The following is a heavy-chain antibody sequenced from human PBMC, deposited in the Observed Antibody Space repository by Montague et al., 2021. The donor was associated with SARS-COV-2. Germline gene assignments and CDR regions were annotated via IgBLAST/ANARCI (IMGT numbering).Heavy chain of an antibody. V-gene: IGHV4-39*01. CDR3: ARHLRVGNRWNGFEADY. CDR2: IFYSGST. Sequence: SETLSPTSTVSGDSISSTDHYWAWMRQPPGKGLEWIASIFYSGSTYYXPSLKSRVTISVDTSKNLFSLQLNSVTPADTSVYYCARHLRVGNRWNGFEADYWGQGALVSVSS. CDR1: GDSISSTDHY. J-gene: IGHJ4*02. D-gene: IGHD1-1*01.